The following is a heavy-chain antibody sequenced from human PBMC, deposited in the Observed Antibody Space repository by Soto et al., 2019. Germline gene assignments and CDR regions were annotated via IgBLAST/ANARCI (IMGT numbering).Heavy chain of an antibody. CDR1: GFSLTTYDAG. CDR3: AHPDNSGPRESGASDY. J-gene: IGHJ4*02. CDR2: IFWNDDK. D-gene: IGHD1-26*01. V-gene: IGHV2-5*01. Sequence: QITLKETGPTLVKPTQTLTLTCTFSGFSLTTYDAGLAWVRQPPGKALECLALIFWNDDKRYNPSLKNRHTFIKDTSKYQVVLAMTDIDPADSASYYCAHPDNSGPRESGASDYWGQGPLVAVSS.